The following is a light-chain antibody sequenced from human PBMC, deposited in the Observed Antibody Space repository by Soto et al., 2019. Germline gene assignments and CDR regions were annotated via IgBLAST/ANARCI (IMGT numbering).Light chain of an antibody. CDR2: GNS. CDR1: SSNIGAGYD. CDR3: QSYDSSLSGPV. V-gene: IGLV1-40*01. Sequence: VLTQPPSVSGAPGQRVTISCTGSSSNIGAGYDVHWYQQLPGTAPKLLIYGNSNRPSGVPDRFSGSKSGTSASLAITGLQAEDEADYYCQSYDSSLSGPVFGGGTKLTVL. J-gene: IGLJ3*02.